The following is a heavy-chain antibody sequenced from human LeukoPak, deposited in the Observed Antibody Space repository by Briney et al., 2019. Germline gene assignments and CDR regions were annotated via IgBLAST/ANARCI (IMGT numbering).Heavy chain of an antibody. J-gene: IGHJ6*03. CDR2: INHSGST. D-gene: IGHD3-10*01. Sequence: PSETLSLTCAVYGGSFSGCYWSWIRQPPGKGLEWIGEINHSGSTNYNPSLKSRVTISVDTSKNQFSLKLSSVTAADTAVYYCARHSSSPIWVRGVNYYYYYYMDVWGKGTTVTISS. CDR3: ARHSSSPIWVRGVNYYYYYYMDV. V-gene: IGHV4-34*01. CDR1: GGSFSGCY.